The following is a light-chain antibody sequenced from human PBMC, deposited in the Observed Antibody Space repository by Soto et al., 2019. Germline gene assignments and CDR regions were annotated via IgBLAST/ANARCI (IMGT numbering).Light chain of an antibody. CDR2: EVS. CDR1: SSDVGTYNY. J-gene: IGLJ1*01. CDR3: TSYTRDTARV. V-gene: IGLV2-14*01. Sequence: QSVLTQPASVSGSPGQSITISCTGTSSDVGTYNYVSWYQHHPGKAPKLIIYEVSNRPSGVSNRFSGSKSGSTASLTISGLQAEDEADYHCTSYTRDTARVFGTGTKLTVL.